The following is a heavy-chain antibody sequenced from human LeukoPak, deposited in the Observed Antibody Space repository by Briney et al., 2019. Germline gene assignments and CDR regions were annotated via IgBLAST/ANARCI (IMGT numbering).Heavy chain of an antibody. V-gene: IGHV3-21*01. J-gene: IGHJ4*02. CDR3: ARVPLDFWSGYCFDY. CDR2: ISSSSSYI. Sequence: GGSLRLSCAASGSTFSSYSMNWVRQAPGKGLEWVSSISSSSSYIYYADSVKGRFTISRDNAKNSLYLQMNSLRAEDTAVYYCARVPLDFWSGYCFDYWGQGTLVTVSS. CDR1: GSTFSSYS. D-gene: IGHD3-3*01.